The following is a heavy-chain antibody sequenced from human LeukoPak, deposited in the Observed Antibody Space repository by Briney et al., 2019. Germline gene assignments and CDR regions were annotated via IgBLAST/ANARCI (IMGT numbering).Heavy chain of an antibody. J-gene: IGHJ5*02. D-gene: IGHD4-17*01. CDR1: GYIFTGYY. CDR2: INPDSGGT. Sequence: GASVKVSCMASGYIFTGYYMHWVRQAPKQGLEWMGWINPDSGGTNYAQTLQGRFTMTRDTSNSTAYMELTRLRSDDTAVYYCARDTYDGDYAGLFDPWGQGTLVTVSS. V-gene: IGHV1-2*02. CDR3: ARDTYDGDYAGLFDP.